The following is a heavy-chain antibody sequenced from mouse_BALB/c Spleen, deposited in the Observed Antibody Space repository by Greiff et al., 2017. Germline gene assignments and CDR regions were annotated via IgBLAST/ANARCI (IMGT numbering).Heavy chain of an antibody. Sequence: EVMLVESGGGLVKPGGSLKLSCAASGFTFSDFYMYWVRQTPEKRLEWVATISDGGSYTYYPDSVKGRFTISRDNAKNNLYLQMSSLKSEDTAMYYCARDQEGYDVSFAYWGQGTLVTVSA. J-gene: IGHJ3*01. V-gene: IGHV5-4*02. D-gene: IGHD2-2*01. CDR2: ISDGGSYT. CDR1: GFTFSDFY. CDR3: ARDQEGYDVSFAY.